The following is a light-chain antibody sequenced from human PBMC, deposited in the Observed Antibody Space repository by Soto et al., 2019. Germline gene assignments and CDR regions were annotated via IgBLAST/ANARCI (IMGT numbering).Light chain of an antibody. V-gene: IGKV3-20*01. Sequence: EIVLTQSPGTLSLSPGERATLSCRASQSVSSGYLAWYQQKPGQAPRLLIYGASSRATGTPDRFSGSGSGTDFTLTISRLEPEDFAVYYCQQYGSQGTFGQGTKVEIK. J-gene: IGKJ1*01. CDR1: QSVSSGY. CDR3: QQYGSQGT. CDR2: GAS.